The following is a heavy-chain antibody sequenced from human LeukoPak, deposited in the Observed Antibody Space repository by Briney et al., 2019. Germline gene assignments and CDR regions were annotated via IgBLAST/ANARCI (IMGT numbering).Heavy chain of an antibody. CDR2: IYTSGGT. CDR3: ARLTRLSTSPDRYYLDY. Sequence: SETLSPTCTVSGDSISSYYWSWIRQPPAKGLEWIGYIYTSGGTNYIPSLKGRVTISIDTSKNQFSLKLSSVTAADSAVYYCARLTRLSTSPDRYYLDYWGQGTLVTVSS. J-gene: IGHJ4*02. CDR1: GDSISSYY. D-gene: IGHD6-6*01. V-gene: IGHV4-4*09.